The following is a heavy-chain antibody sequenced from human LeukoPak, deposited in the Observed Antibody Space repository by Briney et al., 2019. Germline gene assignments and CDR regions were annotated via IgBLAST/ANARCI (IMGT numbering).Heavy chain of an antibody. CDR3: AELGITMIGGV. Sequence: GGSLRLSCAASGFTFSTSWMSWVRQAPGKGLEWLAIIKQDGSEKYYVDSVKGRFTISRDNAKNSLYLQMNSLRAEDTAVYYCAELGITMIGGVWGKGTTVTISS. D-gene: IGHD3-10*02. CDR2: IKQDGSEK. V-gene: IGHV3-7*01. CDR1: GFTFSTSW. J-gene: IGHJ6*04.